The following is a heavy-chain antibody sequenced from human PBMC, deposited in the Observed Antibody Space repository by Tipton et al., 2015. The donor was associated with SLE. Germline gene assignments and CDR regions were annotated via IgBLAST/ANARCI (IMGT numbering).Heavy chain of an antibody. CDR1: GFTFSSYA. CDR2: ISGSGDTT. D-gene: IGHD3-16*02. Sequence: SLRLSCVASGFTFSSYAMSWVRQAPGKGLEWVSHISGSGDTTYYADSVKGRFTISRDNSKNTLYLQMNSLRSEDTAVYYCARAGTFGGVIGTDYYYYGMDVWGKGTTVTVSS. CDR3: ARAGTFGGVIGTDYYYYGMDV. V-gene: IGHV3-23*01. J-gene: IGHJ6*04.